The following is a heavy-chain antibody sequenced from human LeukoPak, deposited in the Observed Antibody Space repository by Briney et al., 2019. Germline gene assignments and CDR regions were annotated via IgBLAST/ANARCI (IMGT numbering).Heavy chain of an antibody. CDR3: ARGRGGD. Sequence: PGGSLRLSCAASGVPVSGDFMGWVRQAPGKGLEWVSLISSDAITYYADSVKGRFTISRHNSKNTLYLQMNSLRAEDTAFYYCARGRGGDWGQGALVTVSS. J-gene: IGHJ4*02. V-gene: IGHV3-53*01. CDR2: ISSDAIT. D-gene: IGHD2-15*01. CDR1: GVPVSGDF.